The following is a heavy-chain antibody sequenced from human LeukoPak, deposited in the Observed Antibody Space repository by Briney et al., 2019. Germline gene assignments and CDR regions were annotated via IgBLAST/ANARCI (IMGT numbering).Heavy chain of an antibody. Sequence: GGSLRLSCAASGFTFSSYWMHWVRQAPGKGLVWVARINPGGSSITYADSVKGRSTIPRDNAKNTLYLQMDSLRAEDTGVYYCARSSQADDYWGQGTLVTVSS. CDR3: ARSSQADDY. D-gene: IGHD6-13*01. V-gene: IGHV3-74*01. J-gene: IGHJ4*02. CDR1: GFTFSSYW. CDR2: INPGGSSI.